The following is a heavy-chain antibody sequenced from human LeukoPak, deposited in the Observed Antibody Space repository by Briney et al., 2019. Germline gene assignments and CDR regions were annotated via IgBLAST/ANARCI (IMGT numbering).Heavy chain of an antibody. J-gene: IGHJ4*02. CDR1: EFTFNNYA. Sequence: GGSLRLSCAASEFTFNNYAMSWVRQAPGKGLEWVSTIGGTGHFTYYADSVKGRFTVSRDNSKNTLYLQMNTLKAEDTAVYYCAKDVLYSSSTDRWACDYWGQGTLVTVSA. V-gene: IGHV3-23*01. CDR2: IGGTGHFT. CDR3: AKDVLYSSSTDRWACDY. D-gene: IGHD6-6*01.